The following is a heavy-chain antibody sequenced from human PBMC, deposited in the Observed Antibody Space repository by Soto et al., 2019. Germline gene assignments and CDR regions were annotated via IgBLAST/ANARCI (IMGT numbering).Heavy chain of an antibody. V-gene: IGHV3-30-3*01. Sequence: QAQLEESGGGVVQPGRSLTLSCAASGFTFTRFAIHWVRQAPGKGLEWVAFISYDGNKKKSADSVKGRFTISRDNSRNTVYLHMSSLRTEDTAVYSCASLFGGYSDGSASNSFDIWGQGTRVIVSS. D-gene: IGHD3-16*01. CDR1: GFTFTRFA. J-gene: IGHJ3*02. CDR2: ISYDGNKK. CDR3: ASLFGGYSDGSASNSFDI.